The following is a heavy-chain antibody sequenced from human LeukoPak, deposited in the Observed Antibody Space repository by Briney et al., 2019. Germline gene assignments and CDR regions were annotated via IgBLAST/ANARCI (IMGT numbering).Heavy chain of an antibody. CDR3: AGTHTIPYYFDY. CDR2: TYYRSKWYN. CDR1: GDSVSSNSAA. Sequence: SQTLSLTCAISGDSVSSNSAAWNWIRQSPSRGLEWLGRTYYRSKWYNDYAVSVKSRITINSDTSKNQFSLQLNSVTPEDTAVYYCAGTHTIPYYFDYWGQGTLVTVSS. V-gene: IGHV6-1*01. J-gene: IGHJ4*02. D-gene: IGHD3-9*01.